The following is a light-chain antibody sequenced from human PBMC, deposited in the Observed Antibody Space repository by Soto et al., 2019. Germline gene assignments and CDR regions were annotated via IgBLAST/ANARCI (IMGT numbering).Light chain of an antibody. CDR3: MQTLQTPFT. J-gene: IGKJ3*01. Sequence: IEMTQSPLSLPVTPGEPASISCRSSQSLLHSNGYNYLDWYLQKPGQSPQLLIHLGSNRASGVPDRFSGSGSGTDFTLKISRVEAEDVGVYYCMQTLQTPFTFGPGTKVDNK. V-gene: IGKV2-28*01. CDR1: QSLLHSNGYNY. CDR2: LGS.